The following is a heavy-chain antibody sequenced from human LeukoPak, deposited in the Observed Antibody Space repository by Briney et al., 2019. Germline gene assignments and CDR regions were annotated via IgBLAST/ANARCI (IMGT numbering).Heavy chain of an antibody. Sequence: QSGGSLRLSCAASGFTFSSYAMHWVRQAPGKGLEWVSGISWNSGSIGYADSVKGRFTISRDSAKNSLYLQMNSLRAEDTALYYCAKGEGSGWFDFDYWGQGTLVTVSS. J-gene: IGHJ4*02. CDR3: AKGEGSGWFDFDY. D-gene: IGHD6-19*01. CDR2: ISWNSGSI. V-gene: IGHV3-9*01. CDR1: GFTFSSYA.